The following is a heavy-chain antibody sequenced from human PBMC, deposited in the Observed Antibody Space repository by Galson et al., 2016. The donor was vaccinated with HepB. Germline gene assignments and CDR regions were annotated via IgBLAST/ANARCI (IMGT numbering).Heavy chain of an antibody. Sequence: SLRLSCAASGITFDDYAFHWVRLAPGRGLEWVSHIYWNSALIDYADSVKGRFTISRDNAKNIVNLQMDRLTTEDTALYYCVKARGATTEVLDFWGQGTRVTVSS. CDR3: VKARGATTEVLDF. V-gene: IGHV3-9*01. J-gene: IGHJ4*02. CDR2: IYWNSALI. CDR1: GITFDDYA. D-gene: IGHD3-10*01.